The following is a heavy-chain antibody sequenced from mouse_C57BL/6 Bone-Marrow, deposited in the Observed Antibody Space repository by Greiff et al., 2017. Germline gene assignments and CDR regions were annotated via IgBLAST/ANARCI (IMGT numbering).Heavy chain of an antibody. CDR1: GYTFTSYW. V-gene: IGHV1-59*01. Sequence: QVQLQQPGAELVRPGTSVKLSCKASGYTFTSYWMHWVKQRPGQGLEWIGVIDPSDSYTNYNQKFKGKATLTVDTSSSTAYMQLSSLTSEDSAVYYCARRRMGDWGQGTTLTVSS. CDR2: IDPSDSYT. CDR3: ARRRMGD. J-gene: IGHJ2*01. D-gene: IGHD2-3*01.